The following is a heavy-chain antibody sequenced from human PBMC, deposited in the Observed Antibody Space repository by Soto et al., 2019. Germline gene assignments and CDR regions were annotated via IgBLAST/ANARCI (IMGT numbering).Heavy chain of an antibody. J-gene: IGHJ3*02. CDR2: IRSKANSYAT. Sequence: PGGSLRLSCAASGFTFSGSAMHWVRQASGKGLECVGRIRSKANSYATAYAASVKGRFTISRDDSKNTAYLQMNSLKTEDTAVYYFTRSPDITDLFDICGQGTMVPVSS. D-gene: IGHD3-3*01. V-gene: IGHV3-73*01. CDR3: TRSPDITDLFDI. CDR1: GFTFSGSA.